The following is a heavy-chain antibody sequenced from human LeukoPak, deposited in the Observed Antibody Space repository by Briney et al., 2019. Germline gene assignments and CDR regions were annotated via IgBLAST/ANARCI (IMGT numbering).Heavy chain of an antibody. J-gene: IGHJ4*02. Sequence: PGESLKISCKGSGYSFTSYWIGWVRQMPGKGLEWMGIIYPGDSDTRYSPSFQGQVTISADKSISTAYLQWSSLKASDTAMYYCARHGMSGSWYHGLDYWGQGTLVTVSS. CDR2: IYPGDSDT. CDR1: GYSFTSYW. V-gene: IGHV5-51*01. CDR3: ARHGMSGSWYHGLDY. D-gene: IGHD6-13*01.